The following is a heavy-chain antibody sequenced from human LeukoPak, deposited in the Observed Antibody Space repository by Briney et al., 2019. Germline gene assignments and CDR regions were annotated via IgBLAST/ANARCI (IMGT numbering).Heavy chain of an antibody. D-gene: IGHD5-18*01. CDR2: IYTSGST. J-gene: IGHJ5*02. V-gene: IGHV4-4*07. Sequence: SETLSLTCTVSGGSISSYYWSWLRQPAGKGLEWVGRIYTSGSTNYNPSLKSRVTMSVDTSKNQFSLKLSSGTAADTAVYYCARDRYLGYSYGYIGNWFDPWGQGTLVTVSS. CDR1: GGSISSYY. CDR3: ARDRYLGYSYGYIGNWFDP.